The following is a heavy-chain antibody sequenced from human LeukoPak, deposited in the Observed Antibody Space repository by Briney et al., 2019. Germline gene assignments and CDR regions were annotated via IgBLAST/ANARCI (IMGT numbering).Heavy chain of an antibody. J-gene: IGHJ4*02. CDR3: AKLSWNDKGRFDC. CDR1: GFTFSSYA. CDR2: IRDSGDRT. Sequence: PGGPLRLSCAASGFTFSSYAMSWVRQAPGKGLEWVSGIRDSGDRTYYADSVKGRFTISRDNSKNTLYLQMNSLRVEDTAAYYCAKLSWNDKGRFDCWGQGTLVTVSS. V-gene: IGHV3-23*01. D-gene: IGHD1-1*01.